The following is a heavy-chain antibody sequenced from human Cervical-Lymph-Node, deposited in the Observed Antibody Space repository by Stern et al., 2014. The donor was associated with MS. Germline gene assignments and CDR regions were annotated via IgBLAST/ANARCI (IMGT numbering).Heavy chain of an antibody. D-gene: IGHD6-13*01. Sequence: EVQMVESGGGLVKRGGFLRLSCAASGFTFSSYSMNWVRQAPGKGLEWVSSSSSSSSYIYYADSVKGRFTISRDNAKNSLYLQMNSLRAEDTAVYYCARDSSSWYAIDYWVQGTLVTVSS. V-gene: IGHV3-21*02. J-gene: IGHJ4*02. CDR1: GFTFSSYS. CDR3: ARDSSSWYAIDY. CDR2: SSSSSSYI.